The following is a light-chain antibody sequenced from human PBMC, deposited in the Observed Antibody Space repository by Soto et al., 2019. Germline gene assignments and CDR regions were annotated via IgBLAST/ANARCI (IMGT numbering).Light chain of an antibody. Sequence: DIQLTQSPSFLSASVGDRVTITCRASQGISSYLAWYQQKPGKAPKLLTYAASTLQSGVPSRFSGSGSGTEFTLTISRLQPEDFATYYCQQLNSYPITFGQGTRLEIK. CDR2: AAS. V-gene: IGKV1-9*01. CDR3: QQLNSYPIT. CDR1: QGISSY. J-gene: IGKJ5*01.